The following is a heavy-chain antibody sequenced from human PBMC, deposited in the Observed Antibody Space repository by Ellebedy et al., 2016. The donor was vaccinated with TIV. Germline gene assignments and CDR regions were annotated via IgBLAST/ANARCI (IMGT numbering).Heavy chain of an antibody. CDR1: GYTFTGYY. V-gene: IGHV1-2*02. J-gene: IGHJ6*02. CDR2: INPNSGGT. CDR3: ARPTTVTTFIRLGYYYGMDV. Sequence: ASVKVSCXASGYTFTGYYMHWVRQAPGQGLEWMGWINPNSGGTNYAQKFQGRVTMTRDTSISTAYMELSRLRSDDTAVYYCARPTTVTTFIRLGYYYGMDVWGQGTTVTVSS. D-gene: IGHD4-17*01.